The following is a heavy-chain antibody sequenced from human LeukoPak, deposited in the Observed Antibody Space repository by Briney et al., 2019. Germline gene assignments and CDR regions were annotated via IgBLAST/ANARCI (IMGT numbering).Heavy chain of an antibody. Sequence: GGSLRLSCAVSGFTFSDHFLDWVRQARGKGLEWVGRSRNKAKSYTTEYAASVKGRFTISRDDSKNSLYLQMNSLKTEDTAVYYCARVGSVAGSDYLDYWGQGTLVTVSS. J-gene: IGHJ4*02. D-gene: IGHD6-19*01. CDR3: ARVGSVAGSDYLDY. V-gene: IGHV3-72*01. CDR2: SRNKAKSYTT. CDR1: GFTFSDHF.